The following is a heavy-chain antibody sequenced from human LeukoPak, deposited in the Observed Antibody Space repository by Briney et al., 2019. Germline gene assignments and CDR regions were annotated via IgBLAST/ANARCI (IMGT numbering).Heavy chain of an antibody. D-gene: IGHD6-13*01. CDR1: GYTFTSYG. Sequence: ASVKVSCKASGYTFTSYGISWVRQAPGQGLEWMGWISAYNGNTNYAQKLQGRVTMTTDTSTSTAYMELRSLRSDDTAVYYCARVEYSSSWYVFSWTYNWFDPWGQGTLVTVSS. V-gene: IGHV1-18*01. J-gene: IGHJ5*02. CDR2: ISAYNGNT. CDR3: ARVEYSSSWYVFSWTYNWFDP.